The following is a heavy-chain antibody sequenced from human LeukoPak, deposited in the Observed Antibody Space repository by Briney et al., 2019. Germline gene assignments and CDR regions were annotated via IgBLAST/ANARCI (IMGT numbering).Heavy chain of an antibody. CDR1: GYSFTSYW. Sequence: GESLKISCKGSGYSFTSYWIGWVRQMPGKGLEWMGIIYPGDSDTRYSPSFQGQVTISADKSISTAYLQWSSLKASDTAMYYCARHARGNYYYYYMDVWGKGTTVTVS. J-gene: IGHJ6*03. CDR2: IYPGDSDT. V-gene: IGHV5-51*01. CDR3: ARHARGNYYYYYMDV.